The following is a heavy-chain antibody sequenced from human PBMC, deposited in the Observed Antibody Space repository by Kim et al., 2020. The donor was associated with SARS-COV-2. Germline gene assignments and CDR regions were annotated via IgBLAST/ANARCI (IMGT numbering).Heavy chain of an antibody. V-gene: IGHV3-30*07. Sequence: DSMKDRITISRDNAKNALYLQMKSLRAEDTAVYDCASDLGFGRIWNSGDYWGQGTLVTVSS. D-gene: IGHD1-7*01. J-gene: IGHJ4*02. CDR3: ASDLGFGRIWNSGDY.